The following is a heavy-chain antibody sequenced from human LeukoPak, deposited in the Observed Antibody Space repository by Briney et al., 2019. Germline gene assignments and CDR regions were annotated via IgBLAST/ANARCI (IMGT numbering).Heavy chain of an antibody. D-gene: IGHD4-17*01. CDR3: ARDPPVTVTTLSDY. Sequence: PGGSLRLSCAASGFTFSSYAMHWVRQAPGKGLEWVAAISYDGSNKYYADSVKGRFTISRDNSKNTLYLQMNSLRAEDTAVYYCARDPPVTVTTLSDYWGQGTLVTVSS. CDR2: ISYDGSNK. J-gene: IGHJ4*02. V-gene: IGHV3-30-3*01. CDR1: GFTFSSYA.